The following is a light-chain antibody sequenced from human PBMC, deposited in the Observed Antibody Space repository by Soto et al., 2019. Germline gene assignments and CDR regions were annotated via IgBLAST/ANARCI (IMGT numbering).Light chain of an antibody. CDR2: GAS. CDR3: QQYLSYSPYT. CDR1: QSISSW. J-gene: IGKJ2*01. V-gene: IGKV1-5*01. Sequence: DIQMTQSPSTQSASVGDRVTITCRASQSISSWLAWYQQKPGKAPKLLIYGASSLESGVPSRFSGSGSGTEFTLTISSLQPDDFATYYCQQYLSYSPYTFGQGTKLEIK.